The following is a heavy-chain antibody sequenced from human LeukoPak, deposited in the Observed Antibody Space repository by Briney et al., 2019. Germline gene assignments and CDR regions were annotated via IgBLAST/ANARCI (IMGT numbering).Heavy chain of an antibody. Sequence: ASVKVSCKASGYTFTSYDINWVRQATGQGLEWMGWMNPKSGKTGYAQKFQGRVTMTRNTSISTAYMELSSLRSEDTAVYYCARASFWTGYYPPYYYYYYMDVWGKGTTVTISS. CDR1: GYTFTSYD. CDR3: ARASFWTGYYPPYYYYYYMDV. J-gene: IGHJ6*03. V-gene: IGHV1-8*01. CDR2: MNPKSGKT. D-gene: IGHD3/OR15-3a*01.